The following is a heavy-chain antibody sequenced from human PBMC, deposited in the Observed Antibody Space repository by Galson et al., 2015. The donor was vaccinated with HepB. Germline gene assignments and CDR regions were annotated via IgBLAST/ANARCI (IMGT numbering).Heavy chain of an antibody. CDR1: GFTFSSYG. Sequence: SLRLSCAASGFTFSSYGMHWVRQAPGKGLEWVAVISYDGSNKYYADSVKGRFTISRDNSKNTLYLQMNSLRAEDAAVYYCAKDRNIMITFGGVIVSRYYYGMDVWGQGTTVTVSS. J-gene: IGHJ6*02. D-gene: IGHD3-16*02. CDR3: AKDRNIMITFGGVIVSRYYYGMDV. CDR2: ISYDGSNK. V-gene: IGHV3-30*18.